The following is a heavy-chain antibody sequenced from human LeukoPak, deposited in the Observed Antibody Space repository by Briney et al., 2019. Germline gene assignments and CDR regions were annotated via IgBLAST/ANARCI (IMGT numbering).Heavy chain of an antibody. CDR3: AKDRYSSSWYYFDY. V-gene: IGHV3-23*01. Sequence: TGGSLRLSCAASGFTVSSNYMSWVRQAPGKGLEWVSAISGSGGSTYYADSVKGRFTISRDNSKNTLYLQMNSLRAEDTAVYYCAKDRYSSSWYYFDYWGQGTLVTVSS. D-gene: IGHD6-13*01. CDR1: GFTVSSNY. CDR2: ISGSGGST. J-gene: IGHJ4*02.